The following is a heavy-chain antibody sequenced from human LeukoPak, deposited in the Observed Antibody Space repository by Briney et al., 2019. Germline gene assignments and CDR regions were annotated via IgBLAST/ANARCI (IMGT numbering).Heavy chain of an antibody. V-gene: IGHV4-39*07. CDR1: GGSISSSSYY. CDR3: ARDRGDYGYNWFDP. Sequence: SETLSLTCTVSGGSISSSSYYWGWIRQPPGKGLEWIGSIYYSGSTYYNPSLKSRVTISVDTSKNQFSLKLSSVTAADTAVYYCARDRGDYGYNWFDPWGQGTLVTVSS. J-gene: IGHJ5*02. D-gene: IGHD4-17*01. CDR2: IYYSGST.